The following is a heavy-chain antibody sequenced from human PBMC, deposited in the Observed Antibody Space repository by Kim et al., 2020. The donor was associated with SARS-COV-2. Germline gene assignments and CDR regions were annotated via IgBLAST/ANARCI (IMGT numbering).Heavy chain of an antibody. D-gene: IGHD3-22*01. CDR3: ARAAKSDSSGYRYYYYGMDV. Sequence: SVKVSCKASGGTFSSYAISWVRQAPGQGLEWMGGIIPIFGTANYAQKFQGRVTITADESTSTAYMELSSLRSEDTAVYYCARAAKSDSSGYRYYYYGMDVWGRGTTVTVSS. CDR2: IIPIFGTA. V-gene: IGHV1-69*13. J-gene: IGHJ6*02. CDR1: GGTFSSYA.